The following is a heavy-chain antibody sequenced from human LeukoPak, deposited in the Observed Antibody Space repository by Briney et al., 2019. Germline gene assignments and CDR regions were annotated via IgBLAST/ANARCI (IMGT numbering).Heavy chain of an antibody. CDR3: ARLYCSSTSCQDYSFDY. V-gene: IGHV1-18*01. D-gene: IGHD2-2*01. J-gene: IGHJ4*02. CDR1: GYTFTSYG. CDR2: ISAYNGNT. Sequence: ASVKVSRKASGYTFTSYGISWVRQAPGQGLEWMGWISAYNGNTNYAQKFQGRVTMTTDTSTSTVYMELRSLRSDDTAVYYCARLYCSSTSCQDYSFDYWGQGTLVTVSS.